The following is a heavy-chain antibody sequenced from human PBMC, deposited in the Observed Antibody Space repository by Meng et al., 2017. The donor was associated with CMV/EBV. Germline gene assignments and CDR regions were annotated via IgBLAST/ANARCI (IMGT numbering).Heavy chain of an antibody. CDR3: THCQDYYETVGR. J-gene: IGHJ4*02. Sequence: GGCGGSLVKPGGSLRLSCTVSGLVFSDAWVTWVRQAPGKGLEWVGRIKSKGSGETRDYSAPVKGRFTISRDDLKNMIYLQMNSLQVEDTAIYFCTHCQDYYETVGRWGQGTLVTVSS. V-gene: IGHV3-15*01. CDR2: IKSKGSGETR. CDR1: GLVFSDAW. D-gene: IGHD3-16*01.